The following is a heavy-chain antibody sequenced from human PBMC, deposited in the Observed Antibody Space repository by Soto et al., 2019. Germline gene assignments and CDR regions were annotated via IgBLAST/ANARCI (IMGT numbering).Heavy chain of an antibody. D-gene: IGHD5-12*01. J-gene: IGHJ6*02. V-gene: IGHV3-33*08. CDR2: IWYDGSNK. CDR3: ARYGDIQGGPPPKYYAIDV. CDR1: GFTFRNFG. Sequence: QVRLVESGGGVVQPGRSLRLSCSASGFTFRNFGFHWVRQAPGKGLEWVALIWYDGSNKYYAESLKGRVSISRDNSKNTLYLEMKSMRFEDTAVYYGARYGDIQGGPPPKYYAIDVWGQGTTVTVSS.